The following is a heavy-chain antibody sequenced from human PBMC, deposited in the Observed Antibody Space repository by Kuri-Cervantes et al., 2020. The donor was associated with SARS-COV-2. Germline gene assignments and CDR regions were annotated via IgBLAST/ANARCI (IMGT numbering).Heavy chain of an antibody. CDR2: ISSNGGST. CDR3: ARYPFDY. J-gene: IGHJ4*02. V-gene: IGHV3-64*02. Sequence: GESLKISCAASGFTFKTYGMHWVRQAPGKGLEYVSAISSNGGSTYYADSVKGRFTISRDNSKNTLYLQMGSLRAEDMAVYYCARYPFDYWGQGTLVTVSS. D-gene: IGHD2-2*01. CDR1: GFTFKTYG.